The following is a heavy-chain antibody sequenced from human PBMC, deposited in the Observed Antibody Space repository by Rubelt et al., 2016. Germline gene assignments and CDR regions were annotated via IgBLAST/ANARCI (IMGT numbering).Heavy chain of an antibody. Sequence: SYAMHWVRQAPGKGLEWVAVIAYDESNKYYADSVKGRFTISRDNSKNTLYLQMNSLRAEDTAVYCCARGREDIVVVPAANTYYYYGMDVWGQGTTVTVSS. V-gene: IGHV3-30*04. CDR3: ARGREDIVVVPAANTYYYYGMDV. CDR2: IAYDESNK. J-gene: IGHJ6*02. CDR1: SYA. D-gene: IGHD2-2*01.